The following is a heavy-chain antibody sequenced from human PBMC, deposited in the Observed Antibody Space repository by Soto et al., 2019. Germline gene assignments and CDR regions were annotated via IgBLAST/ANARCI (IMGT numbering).Heavy chain of an antibody. CDR1: GGTFSRYT. CDR3: TRGGRESNWKVGNFEY. D-gene: IGHD1-20*01. J-gene: IGHJ4*02. Sequence: QVQLVQSGAEVKKPGSSVKVSCKAPGGTFSRYTINWVRQAPGQGLEWMVRVVRKIGSIHFIRKVQGRRTLTADKSTRTALLELSSLRPEDTAVYCCTRGGRESNWKVGNFEYWGQGAQVTVS. CDR2: VVRKIGSI. V-gene: IGHV1-69*08.